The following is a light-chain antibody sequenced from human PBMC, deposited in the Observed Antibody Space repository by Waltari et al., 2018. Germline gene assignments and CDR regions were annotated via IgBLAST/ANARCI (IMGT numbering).Light chain of an antibody. CDR2: DAS. V-gene: IGKV3-20*01. Sequence: EIVLTQSPGTLSLSPGERATLSCRASQSVGRYLAWYQQKPGQDPRLLIYDASTRATGIPDRFSGSGSGTDVSLTISRLEPEDFAVYYCQKYVNLPATFGQGTKVEIK. CDR1: QSVGRY. J-gene: IGKJ1*01. CDR3: QKYVNLPAT.